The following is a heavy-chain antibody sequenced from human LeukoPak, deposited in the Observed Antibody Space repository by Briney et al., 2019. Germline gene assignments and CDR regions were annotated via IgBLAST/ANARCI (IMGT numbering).Heavy chain of an antibody. V-gene: IGHV4-34*01. CDR3: ARGGYCGGDCYENDAFDI. CDR2: INHSGST. J-gene: IGHJ3*02. CDR1: GGSFSAYY. Sequence: PSETLSLTCAVYGGSFSAYYWSWIRQLPGKGLEWIGEINHSGSTNYNPSLKSRVTISLDTSKNQFSLKLSSVTAADTAVYYCARGGYCGGDCYENDAFDIWGQGTMVTVSS. D-gene: IGHD2-21*02.